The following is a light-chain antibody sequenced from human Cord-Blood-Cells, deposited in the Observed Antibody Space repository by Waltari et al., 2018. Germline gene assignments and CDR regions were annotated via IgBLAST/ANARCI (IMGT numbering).Light chain of an antibody. Sequence: DIQMTQSPSSLSASVGDRVTITCRASQGISNSLAWYQQKPGKAPKLLLYAASRLESGVPSRFSGSGSGTDYTLTISSLQPEDFATYYCQQYYSTPLNTFGQGTKLEIK. J-gene: IGKJ2*01. CDR1: QGISNS. CDR2: AAS. CDR3: QQYYSTPLNT. V-gene: IGKV1-NL1*01.